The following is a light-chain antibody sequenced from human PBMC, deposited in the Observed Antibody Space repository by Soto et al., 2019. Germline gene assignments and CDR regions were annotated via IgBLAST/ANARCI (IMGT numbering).Light chain of an antibody. V-gene: IGKV3-15*01. CDR1: RTVHSN. CDR2: GAS. J-gene: IGKJ1*01. Sequence: ETVLTQSPATLSLSPGDRVTLSCRASRTVHSNVAWYQHKPGQAPRLLIYGASFRATGMPARFSGSGFGTEFTLTISSLQSEDFAVYYCQQYNNWPRTFGQGTKVDIK. CDR3: QQYNNWPRT.